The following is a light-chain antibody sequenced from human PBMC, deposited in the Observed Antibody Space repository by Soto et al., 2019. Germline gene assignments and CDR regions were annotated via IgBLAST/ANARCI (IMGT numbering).Light chain of an antibody. CDR1: QSLLHSNGYNY. Sequence: DIVMTQSPLSLPVTPGEPASISCRSSQSLLHSNGYNYLDWYLQKPGQSPQLLIYLGSNRASRVPRRVRGSGSGTDFTLKSSRVEAEDVGVYYCMQALQTAITFGQGTRLEIK. V-gene: IGKV2-28*01. J-gene: IGKJ5*01. CDR3: MQALQTAIT. CDR2: LGS.